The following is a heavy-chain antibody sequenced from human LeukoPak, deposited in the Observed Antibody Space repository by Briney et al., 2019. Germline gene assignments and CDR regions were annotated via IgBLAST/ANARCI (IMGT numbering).Heavy chain of an antibody. J-gene: IGHJ4*02. CDR3: ARDRHYYATSGSFDY. CDR1: GGTFSNYA. Sequence: SVKVSCKASGGTFSNYAISWVRQAPGQGLEWMGRIIPIFGTANYAQKFQGRVTITTDESTSTAYMELSSLRSEDTAVYYCARDRHYYATSGSFDYWGQGTLVTVSS. V-gene: IGHV1-69*05. D-gene: IGHD3-10*01. CDR2: IIPIFGTA.